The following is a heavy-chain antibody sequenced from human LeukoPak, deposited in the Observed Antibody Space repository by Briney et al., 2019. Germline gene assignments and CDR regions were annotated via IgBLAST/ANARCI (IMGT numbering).Heavy chain of an antibody. CDR2: IYYSGTT. CDR1: GGSISSGTYY. D-gene: IGHD3-22*01. J-gene: IGHJ4*02. CDR3: ARWEGYYRFFFDS. V-gene: IGHV4-31*03. Sequence: SETLSLTCTVSGGSISSGTYYWSWIRQHPGKGLEWIAYIYYSGTTYHNPSLKSRITISVDTSKNQFSLKLSSVTAADTAVYYCARWEGYYRFFFDSWGQGTLVTVSS.